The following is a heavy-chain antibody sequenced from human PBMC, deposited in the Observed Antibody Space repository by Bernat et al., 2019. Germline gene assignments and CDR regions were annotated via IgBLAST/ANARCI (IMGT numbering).Heavy chain of an antibody. CDR1: GFTFGDYV. V-gene: IGHV3-49*04. CDR3: TRGTGEFDY. D-gene: IGHD7-27*01. Sequence: EVQLVESGGGLVQPGRSLRLSCTASGFTFGDYVMSWVRQAPGKGLEWVAFIRSKAYGGTTEYAASVKGRFTISRDDSKSIAYLQMNSLKTEDTAVYYCTRGTGEFDYWGQGTLVTVSS. J-gene: IGHJ4*02. CDR2: IRSKAYGGTT.